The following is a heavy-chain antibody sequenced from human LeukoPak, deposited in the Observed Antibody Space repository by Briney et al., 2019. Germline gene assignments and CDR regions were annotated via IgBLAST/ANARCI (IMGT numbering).Heavy chain of an antibody. CDR1: GYTFTGYY. CDR2: INPNSGGT. Sequence: ASVKVSCKASGYTFTGYYMHWVRQAPGQGLEWMGRINPNSGGTNYAQKFQGRVTMTRDTSISTAYMELSRLRSDDTAVYYCARSRATTVPLNWFAPWGQGTLVTVSS. CDR3: ARSRATTVPLNWFAP. D-gene: IGHD4-17*01. J-gene: IGHJ5*02. V-gene: IGHV1-2*06.